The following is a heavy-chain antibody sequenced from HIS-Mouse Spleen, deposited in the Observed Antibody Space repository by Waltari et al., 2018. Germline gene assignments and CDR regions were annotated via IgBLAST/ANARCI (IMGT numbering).Heavy chain of an antibody. CDR1: GGSFRGYY. CDR3: ARGAKYYYDSSGYNARWYFDL. J-gene: IGHJ2*01. Sequence: QVQLQQWGAGLLKPSETLSLTCAVYGGSFRGYYWSWIRQPPGNWLEWIGEINHSGSTNYNPSLKSRVTISVDTSKNQFSLKLSSVTAADTAVYYCARGAKYYYDSSGYNARWYFDLWGRGTLVTVSS. D-gene: IGHD3-22*01. V-gene: IGHV4-34*01. CDR2: INHSGST.